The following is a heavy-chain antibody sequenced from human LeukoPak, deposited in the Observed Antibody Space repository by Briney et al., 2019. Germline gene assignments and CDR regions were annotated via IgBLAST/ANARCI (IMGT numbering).Heavy chain of an antibody. Sequence: NASETLSLTCTVSGGSISSYYWSWIRQPPGKGLEWIGYIYYSGSTNYNPSLKSRVTISVDTSKNQFSLKLSSVTAADTAVYYCARALGTFWSGYYPDAFDIWGQGTMVTVSS. CDR2: IYYSGST. CDR3: ARALGTFWSGYYPDAFDI. V-gene: IGHV4-59*01. D-gene: IGHD3-3*01. J-gene: IGHJ3*02. CDR1: GGSISSYY.